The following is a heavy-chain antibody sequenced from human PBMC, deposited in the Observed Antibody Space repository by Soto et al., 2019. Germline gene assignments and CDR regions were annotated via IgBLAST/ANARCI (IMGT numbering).Heavy chain of an antibody. CDR1: GGTFNTYT. V-gene: IGHV1-69*02. J-gene: IGHJ4*02. CDR2: ILPILGSV. Sequence: HVQLVQSGAEVKKPGSSVTISCKASGGTFNTYTFSWVLQAPGQGLEWMGSILPILGSVNYAQNFQGRLSITADPSATTAYMALSSLTSHDTAVYFCGRIPRYSFPTSDTLDHWCQGTLVPVSS. D-gene: IGHD5-18*01. CDR3: GRIPRYSFPTSDTLDH.